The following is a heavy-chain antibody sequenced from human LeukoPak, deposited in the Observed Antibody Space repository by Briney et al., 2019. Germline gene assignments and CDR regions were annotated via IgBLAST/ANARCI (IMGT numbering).Heavy chain of an antibody. Sequence: SETLSLTCTVSGGSISFYHWSWIRQSPGKELEWIGDISESGSTNYMPSLKSRITISVDTSNQFSLKLSSVTAADTAVYYCARAGSGWYGGRLFEFWGPGALVAVSS. J-gene: IGHJ4*02. V-gene: IGHV4-59*01. CDR3: ARAGSGWYGGRLFEF. CDR2: ISESGST. CDR1: GGSISFYH. D-gene: IGHD6-13*01.